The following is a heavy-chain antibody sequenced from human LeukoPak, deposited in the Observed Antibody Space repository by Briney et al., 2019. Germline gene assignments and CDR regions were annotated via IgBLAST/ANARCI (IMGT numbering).Heavy chain of an antibody. CDR3: ARLDWTGGNFYSS. CDR1: EYSFITHW. CDR2: IYPDDSDT. V-gene: IGHV5-51*01. Sequence: RGESLNISCKGSEYSFITHWIAWVRQIPGKGLEWMGIIYPDDSDTKYSPSFQGQVIISADKSIRTAYLQWSSLKASDTAVYYCARLDWTGGNFYSSWGQGTQVIVSS. J-gene: IGHJ5*02. D-gene: IGHD2-21*02.